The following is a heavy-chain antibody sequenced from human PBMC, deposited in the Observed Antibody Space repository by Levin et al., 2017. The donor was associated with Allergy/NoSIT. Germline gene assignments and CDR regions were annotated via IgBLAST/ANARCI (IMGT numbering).Heavy chain of an antibody. J-gene: IGHJ5*02. CDR1: GFTFSSYR. V-gene: IGHV3-21*01. CDR2: ISSRSSYI. CDR3: ARVRAYCGGECSFEFVGGVWFDP. D-gene: IGHD2-21*01. Sequence: GESLKISCAASGFTFSSYRMNWVRQAPGKGLEWVSSISSRSSYIYYADSVKGRFTISRDNAKNSLYLQMNSLRAEDTAVYFCARVRAYCGGECSFEFVGGVWFDPWGQGTLVTVSS.